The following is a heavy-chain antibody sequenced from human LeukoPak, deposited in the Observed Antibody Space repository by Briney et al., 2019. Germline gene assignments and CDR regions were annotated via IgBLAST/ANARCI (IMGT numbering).Heavy chain of an antibody. J-gene: IGHJ4*02. CDR2: ISSSSSTI. V-gene: IGHV3-48*04. CDR1: GFTFSSYS. D-gene: IGHD6-13*01. CDR3: ARDPLRDSSSWYPRPPDS. Sequence: GGSLRLSCAASGFTFSSYSMNWVRQAPGKGLEWVSYISSSSSTIYYADSVKGRFTISRDNPKNSLYLQMNSLRAEDTAVYYCARDPLRDSSSWYPRPPDSWGQGTLVTVSS.